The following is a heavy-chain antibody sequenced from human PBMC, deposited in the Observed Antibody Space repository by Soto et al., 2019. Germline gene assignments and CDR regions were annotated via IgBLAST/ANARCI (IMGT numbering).Heavy chain of an antibody. V-gene: IGHV1-46*01. Sequence: QVQLVQSGAEVKKPGASVKVSCKASGDTFTDYYIHWVRQAPGQGLEWMGTVNPSGGHTTYAQHXQXTXPXXGHTSNSTLYMQLTSLTSEDTAIYNCARGGHVVVVTAALDYWGQGTLVTVSS. J-gene: IGHJ4*02. CDR1: GDTFTDYY. D-gene: IGHD2-21*02. CDR2: VNPSGGHT. CDR3: ARGGHVVVVTAALDY.